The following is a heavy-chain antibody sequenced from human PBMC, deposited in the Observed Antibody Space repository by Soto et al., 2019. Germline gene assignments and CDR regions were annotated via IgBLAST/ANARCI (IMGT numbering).Heavy chain of an antibody. D-gene: IGHD3-22*01. CDR1: GGTFSRYS. Sequence: QVQLVQSGAEVKKPGSSVKVSCKISGGTFSRYSISWVRQAPGQGLEWMGGIVPIFGTTNYAQKFQDRVTITTDESATTAHMELSNLRSKDTAVYYCARPYEGGYSSNHHYYYALDVWGQGTAVTVSS. J-gene: IGHJ6*02. V-gene: IGHV1-69*01. CDR2: IVPIFGTT. CDR3: ARPYEGGYSSNHHYYYALDV.